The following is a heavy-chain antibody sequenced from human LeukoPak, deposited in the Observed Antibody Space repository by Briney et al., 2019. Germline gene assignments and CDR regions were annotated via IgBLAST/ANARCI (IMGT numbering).Heavy chain of an antibody. J-gene: IGHJ6*02. V-gene: IGHV4-4*02. D-gene: IGHD6-13*01. Sequence: SVTLSLTCAVSGGSISSSNWWSWVRQPPGKGLEWIGEIYHSGSTNYNPSLKSRVTISVDKSKNQFSLKLSSVTAADTAVYYCARTPKAPIAAAGTYYYYGMDVWGQGTTVTVSS. CDR3: ARTPKAPIAAAGTYYYYGMDV. CDR2: IYHSGST. CDR1: GGSISSSNW.